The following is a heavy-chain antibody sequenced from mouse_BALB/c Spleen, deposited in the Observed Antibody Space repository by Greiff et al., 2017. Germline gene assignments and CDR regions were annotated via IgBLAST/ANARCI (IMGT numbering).Heavy chain of an antibody. CDR3: ARSGVRRFAY. V-gene: IGHV3-2*02. CDR2: ISYSGST. CDR1: GYSITSDYA. Sequence: EVKLLESGPGLVKPSQSLSLTCTVTGYSITSDYAWNWIRQFPGNKLEWMGYISYSGSTSYNPSLKSRISITRDTSKNQFFLQLNSVTTEDTATYYCARSGVRRFAYWGQGTLVTVSA. J-gene: IGHJ3*01. D-gene: IGHD2-14*01.